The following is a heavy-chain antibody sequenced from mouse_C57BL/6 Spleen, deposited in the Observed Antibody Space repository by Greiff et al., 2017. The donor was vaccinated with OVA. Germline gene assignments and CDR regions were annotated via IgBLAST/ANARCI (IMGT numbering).Heavy chain of an antibody. Sequence: QVQLQQPGTELVKPGASVKLSCKASGYTFTSYWMHWVKQRPGQGLEWIGNINPSNGGTNYNEKFKSKATLTVDKSSSTAYMQLSSLTSEDSAVYYGARGWLLRGWDCDVWGTGTTVTVSS. D-gene: IGHD2-3*01. CDR3: ARGWLLRGWDCDV. CDR1: GYTFTSYW. CDR2: INPSNGGT. V-gene: IGHV1-53*01. J-gene: IGHJ1*03.